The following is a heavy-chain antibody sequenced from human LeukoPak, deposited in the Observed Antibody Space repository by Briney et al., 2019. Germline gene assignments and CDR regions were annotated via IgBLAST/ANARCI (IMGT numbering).Heavy chain of an antibody. D-gene: IGHD2-2*02. CDR2: IYHSGST. CDR3: ASDGCSSTSCYTDYYYYMDV. Sequence: PSQTLSLTCAVSGGSISSGGYSWSWIRQPPGKGLEWIGYIYHSGSTYYNPSLKSRVTISVDRSKNQFSLKLSSVTAADTAVYYCASDGCSSTSCYTDYYYYMDVWGKGTTVTVSS. J-gene: IGHJ6*03. CDR1: GGSISSGGYS. V-gene: IGHV4-30-2*01.